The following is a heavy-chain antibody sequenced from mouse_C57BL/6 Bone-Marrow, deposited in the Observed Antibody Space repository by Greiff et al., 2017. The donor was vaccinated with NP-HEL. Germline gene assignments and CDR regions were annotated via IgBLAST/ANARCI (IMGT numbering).Heavy chain of an antibody. Sequence: EVQRVESGEGLVKPGGSLKLSCAASGFTFSSYAMSWVRQTPEKRLEWVAYISSGGDYIYYADTVKGRFTISRDNARNTLYLQRSSLKSEDTAMYYCTRDRTGFAYWGQGTLVTVSA. CDR2: ISSGGDYI. J-gene: IGHJ3*01. CDR3: TRDRTGFAY. V-gene: IGHV5-9-1*02. CDR1: GFTFSSYA. D-gene: IGHD2-14*01.